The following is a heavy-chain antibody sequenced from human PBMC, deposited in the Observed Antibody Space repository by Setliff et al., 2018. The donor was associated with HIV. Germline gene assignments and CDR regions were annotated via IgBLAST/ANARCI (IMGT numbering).Heavy chain of an antibody. D-gene: IGHD3-10*01. Sequence: GGSLRLSCVGSGFSFSDYYMAWVRQAPGKGLEWVAYLHYDGSIILYADSVKGRFTISRDNSMHTLYLQMNSLRAEDTAVYYCARMSDGSGSYYYYYGMDVWGQGTTVSV. CDR3: ARMSDGSGSYYYYYGMDV. J-gene: IGHJ6*02. V-gene: IGHV3-30*02. CDR2: LHYDGSII. CDR1: GFSFSDYY.